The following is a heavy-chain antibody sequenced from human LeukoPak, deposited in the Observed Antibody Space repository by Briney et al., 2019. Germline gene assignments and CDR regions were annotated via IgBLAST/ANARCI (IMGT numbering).Heavy chain of an antibody. J-gene: IGHJ4*02. CDR3: ARDRGGHVLLWFGEFPY. V-gene: IGHV3-21*01. CDR2: ISSSSSYI. D-gene: IGHD3-10*01. CDR1: GFTFSSYS. Sequence: GGSLRRSCAASGFTFSSYSMNWVRQAPGNWLDWVSSISSSSSYIYYADSVKGRFTISRDNAKNSLYLQMNSLRAEDTAVYYCARDRGGHVLLWFGEFPYWGQGTLVTVSS.